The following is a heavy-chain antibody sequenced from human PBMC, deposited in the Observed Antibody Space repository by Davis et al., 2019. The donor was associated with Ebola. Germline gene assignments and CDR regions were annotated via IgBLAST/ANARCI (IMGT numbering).Heavy chain of an antibody. CDR1: GFTFSGSS. J-gene: IGHJ4*02. CDR3: ETSSSSGGDY. Sequence: ESLKIFCAASGFTFSGSSMHWVRQASGKGLEWVGRIRSKANSYATAYAASVKGRFTISRDDSKNTAYLQMNSLKTEDTAVYYCETSSSSGGDYWGQGTLVTVSS. V-gene: IGHV3-73*01. CDR2: IRSKANSYAT. D-gene: IGHD6-6*01.